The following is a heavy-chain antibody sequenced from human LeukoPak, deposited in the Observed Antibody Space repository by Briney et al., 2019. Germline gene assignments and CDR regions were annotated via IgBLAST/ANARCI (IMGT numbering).Heavy chain of an antibody. CDR3: ARGGAVNGFDI. J-gene: IGHJ3*02. CDR1: GGSFSNYF. V-gene: IGHV4-34*01. D-gene: IGHD6-19*01. Sequence: SGTLSLTCAVYGGSFSNYFWNWIRQTPGGGLEWIGEIHHSGSTSYNSSLKSRVTISIDTSKTHFSLKLSSVTAADRAVYFCARGGAVNGFDIWGQGTRVTVSS. CDR2: IHHSGST.